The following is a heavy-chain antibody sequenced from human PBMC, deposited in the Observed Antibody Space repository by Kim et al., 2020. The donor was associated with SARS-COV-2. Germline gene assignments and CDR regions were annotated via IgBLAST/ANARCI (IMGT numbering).Heavy chain of an antibody. J-gene: IGHJ4*02. Sequence: PSLKSRVTISVDTSKNQFSLKLSSVTAADTAVYYCARVPGSGYDYSPFDYWGQGTLVTVSS. CDR3: ARVPGSGYDYSPFDY. V-gene: IGHV4-34*01. D-gene: IGHD5-12*01.